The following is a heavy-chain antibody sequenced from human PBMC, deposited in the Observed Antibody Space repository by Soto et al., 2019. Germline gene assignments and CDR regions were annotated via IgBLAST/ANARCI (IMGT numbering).Heavy chain of an antibody. D-gene: IGHD2-15*01. J-gene: IGHJ3*02. CDR3: VRETQIVMVVVPTPGSPGAFDM. Sequence: QMQRVESGGGVVQPGRSLRLSCAASGFSFRNYNLHWVRQAPGKGLEWVAVVSHDGVNKHYAESVKGRLSISRDSSRDTLYLQMNSLRPEDTAVYYCVRETQIVMVVVPTPGSPGAFDMWGQGTMVTVSS. CDR1: GFSFRNYN. V-gene: IGHV3-30-3*01. CDR2: VSHDGVNK.